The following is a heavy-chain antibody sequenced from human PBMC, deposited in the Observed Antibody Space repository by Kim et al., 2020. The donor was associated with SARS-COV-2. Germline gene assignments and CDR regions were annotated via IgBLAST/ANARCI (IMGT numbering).Heavy chain of an antibody. CDR2: IYYSGST. J-gene: IGHJ2*01. Sequence: PSETLSLTCTVSGGSISSYYWSWIRQPPGKGLEWIGYIYYSGSTNYNPSLKSRVTISVDTSKNQFSLKLSSVTAAGTAVYYCARDHREWLQYTANWYFDLWGRGTLVTVSS. CDR1: GGSISSYY. D-gene: IGHD3-3*01. V-gene: IGHV4-59*01. CDR3: ARDHREWLQYTANWYFDL.